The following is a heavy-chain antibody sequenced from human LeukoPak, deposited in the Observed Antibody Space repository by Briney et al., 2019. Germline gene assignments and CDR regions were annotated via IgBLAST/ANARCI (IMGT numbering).Heavy chain of an antibody. CDR2: IYASGRT. V-gene: IGHV4-4*07. D-gene: IGHD2-2*01. CDR3: ARAYCSSTSCYSGGDY. J-gene: IGHJ4*02. CDR1: GGSISGSF. Sequence: PSETLSLTCTVSGGSISGSFWSWIRQPAGKGLKWIGRIYASGRTNYNPSLKSRITMSVDTSENQFSLKLTSVTAADTAVYYCARAYCSSTSCYSGGDYWGQGTLVTVSS.